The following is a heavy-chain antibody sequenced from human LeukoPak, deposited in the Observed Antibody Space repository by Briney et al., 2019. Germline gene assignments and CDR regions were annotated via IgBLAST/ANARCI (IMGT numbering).Heavy chain of an antibody. CDR1: GFTFSSYA. Sequence: GGSLRLSCAASGFTFSSYAMSWVRQAPGKGLEWVSSISSSSSYIYYADSVKGRFTISRDNAKNSLYLQMNSLRAEDTAMYYCARGWNSDYFDYWGQGTLVTVSS. J-gene: IGHJ4*02. CDR2: ISSSSSYI. V-gene: IGHV3-21*01. CDR3: ARGWNSDYFDY. D-gene: IGHD1-7*01.